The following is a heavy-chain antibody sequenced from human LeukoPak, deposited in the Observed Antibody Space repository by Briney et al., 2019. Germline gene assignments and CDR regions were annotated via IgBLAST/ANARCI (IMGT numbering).Heavy chain of an antibody. CDR2: IYYSGST. Sequence: SQTLSLTCTVSGGSISSGGYYWSWIRQHPGKGLEWIGYIYYSGSTYYNPSLKSRVTISVDTSKNQFSLKLSSVAAADTAVYYCARDYNSADYAKPDYWGQGTLVTVSS. V-gene: IGHV4-31*03. J-gene: IGHJ4*02. CDR1: GGSISSGGYY. D-gene: IGHD4-17*01. CDR3: ARDYNSADYAKPDY.